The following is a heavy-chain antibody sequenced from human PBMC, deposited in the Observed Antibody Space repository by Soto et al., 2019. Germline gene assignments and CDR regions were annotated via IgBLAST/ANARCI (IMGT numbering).Heavy chain of an antibody. D-gene: IGHD1-20*01. CDR1: GGSISSGGYY. V-gene: IGHV4-31*03. CDR3: ARAITYTAGYALDI. CDR2: IYYSGST. J-gene: IGHJ3*02. Sequence: QVQLQESGPGLVKPSQTLSLTCTVSGGSISSGGYYWSWIRQHPGKGLEWIGYIYYSGSTYYNPSRKSRVTISVDTSKNQYSLKLSSMTAADTAVYYCARAITYTAGYALDIWGQGTMVTVSS.